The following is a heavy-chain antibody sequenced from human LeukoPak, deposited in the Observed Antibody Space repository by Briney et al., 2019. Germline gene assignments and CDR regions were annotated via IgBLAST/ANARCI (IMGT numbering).Heavy chain of an antibody. CDR2: IYSGGIT. J-gene: IGHJ5*02. V-gene: IGHV3-53*01. CDR1: GFTVSSNF. Sequence: GGSLRLSCAASGFTVSSNFMSWVCQAPGKGLEWVSVIYSGGITYYADSVKGRFTISRDNSKNTLYLQMNSLRAEDTAVYYCARDPGSGSSTWGQGTLVTVSS. D-gene: IGHD3-10*01. CDR3: ARDPGSGSST.